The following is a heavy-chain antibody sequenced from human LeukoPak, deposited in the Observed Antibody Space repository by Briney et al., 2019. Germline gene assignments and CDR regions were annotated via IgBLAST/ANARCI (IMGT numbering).Heavy chain of an antibody. Sequence: KTGGSLRLSCAASGFTFSSYAMSWVRQAPGKGLEWVSAISGSGGSTYYADSVKGRFTISRDNSKNTLYLQMNSLRAEDTAVYYCARVTGYSGYPLGPTAHWGQGTLVTVSS. V-gene: IGHV3-23*01. CDR1: GFTFSSYA. D-gene: IGHD5-12*01. J-gene: IGHJ4*02. CDR2: ISGSGGST. CDR3: ARVTGYSGYPLGPTAH.